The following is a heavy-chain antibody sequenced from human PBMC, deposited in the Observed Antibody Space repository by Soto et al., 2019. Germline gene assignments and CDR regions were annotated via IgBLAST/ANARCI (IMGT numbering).Heavy chain of an antibody. J-gene: IGHJ6*03. CDR3: ARAYYDFWSGYPYYYYYYMDV. V-gene: IGHV6-1*01. CDR1: GDSVSSNSAA. Sequence: QSQTLSLTCAISGDSVSSNSAAWNWIRQSPSRGLEWLGRTYYRSKWYNDYAVSVKSRITINPDTSKNQFSLQLNSVTPEDTAVYYCARAYYDFWSGYPYYYYYYMDVWGKGTTVTVSS. CDR2: TYYRSKWYN. D-gene: IGHD3-3*01.